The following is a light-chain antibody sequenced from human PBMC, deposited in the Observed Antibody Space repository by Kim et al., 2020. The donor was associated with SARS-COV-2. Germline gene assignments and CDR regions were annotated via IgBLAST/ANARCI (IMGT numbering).Light chain of an antibody. V-gene: IGLV3-1*01. CDR3: QAWDSSTVV. J-gene: IGLJ3*02. CDR2: QDS. Sequence: SYELTQPPSVPVSPGQTASITCFGDKLGDKYACWYQQKPGQSPVLVIYQDSKRPSGIPERFSGSNSGNTATLTISGTQAMDEADYYCQAWDSSTVVFGGGTQLTVL. CDR1: KLGDKY.